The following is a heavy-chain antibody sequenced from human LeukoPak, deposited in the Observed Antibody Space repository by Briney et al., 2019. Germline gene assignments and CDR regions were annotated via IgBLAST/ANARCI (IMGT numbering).Heavy chain of an antibody. CDR1: GFTFSSYG. CDR3: ASGSSAPRY. D-gene: IGHD6-6*01. V-gene: IGHV3-23*01. J-gene: IGHJ4*02. Sequence: GGSLRLSCAASGFTFSSYGMSWVRQAPGKGLEWVSAISGSGGSTYYADSVKGRFTISRDNAKNSLYLQMNSLRAEDTAVYYCASGSSAPRYWGQGTLVTVSS. CDR2: ISGSGGST.